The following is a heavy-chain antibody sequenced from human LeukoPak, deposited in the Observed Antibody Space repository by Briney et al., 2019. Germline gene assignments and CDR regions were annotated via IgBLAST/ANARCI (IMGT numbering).Heavy chain of an antibody. V-gene: IGHV4-61*02. CDR3: ARDPAYCGGDCPSYYYYYMDV. CDR2: MSTSGNT. J-gene: IGHJ6*03. CDR1: GGSISSGTYY. D-gene: IGHD2-21*01. Sequence: PSQTLSLTCTVSGGSISSGTYYWTWIRQPAGKGLEWIGRMSTSGNTNYNPSLKSRVAISLDTSKNQFSLKLSSVTAADTAVYYCARDPAYCGGDCPSYYYYYMDVWGKGTTVTVSS.